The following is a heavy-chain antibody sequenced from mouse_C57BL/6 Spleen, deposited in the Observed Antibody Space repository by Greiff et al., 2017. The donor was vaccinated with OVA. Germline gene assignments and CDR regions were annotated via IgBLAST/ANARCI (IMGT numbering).Heavy chain of an antibody. CDR2: ISYDGSN. D-gene: IGHD3-3*01. CDR3: ASGGRAWFAY. Sequence: EVHLVESGPGLVKPSQSLSLTCSVTGYSITSGYYWNWIRQFPGNKLEWMGYISYDGSNNYNPSLKNRISITRDTSKNQFFLKWNSVTTEDTATYYCASGGRAWFAYWGQGTLVTVSA. CDR1: GYSITSGYY. J-gene: IGHJ3*01. V-gene: IGHV3-6*01.